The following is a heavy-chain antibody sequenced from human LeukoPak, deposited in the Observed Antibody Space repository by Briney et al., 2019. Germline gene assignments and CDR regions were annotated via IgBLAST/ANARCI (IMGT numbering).Heavy chain of an antibody. Sequence: SETLSLTCTVSGGSISSSSYYWGWMRQPPGQGLEWIGRIYYSGSTYYNPSLKSRVTISVDTSKNQFSLKLSSVTAADTAVYYCARPAILTGYYNWYFDRWGRGTLVTVPS. CDR2: IYYSGST. D-gene: IGHD3-9*01. V-gene: IGHV4-39*01. CDR1: GGSISSSSYY. CDR3: ARPAILTGYYNWYFDR. J-gene: IGHJ2*01.